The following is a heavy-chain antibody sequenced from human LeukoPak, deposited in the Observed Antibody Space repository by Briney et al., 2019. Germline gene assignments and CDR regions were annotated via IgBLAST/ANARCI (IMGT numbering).Heavy chain of an antibody. J-gene: IGHJ4*02. CDR1: GGTFSSYA. CDR3: ARMSDDERRVGFDY. Sequence: SVKVSCKASGGTFSSYAISWVRQAPGQGLGWMGGIIPIFGTANYAQKFQGRVTITADESTSTAYMELSSLRSEDTAVYYCARMSDDERRVGFDYWGQGTLVTVSS. V-gene: IGHV1-69*13. CDR2: IIPIFGTA.